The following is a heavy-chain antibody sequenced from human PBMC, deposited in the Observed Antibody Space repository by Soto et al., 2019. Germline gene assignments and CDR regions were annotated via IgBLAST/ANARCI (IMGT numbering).Heavy chain of an antibody. CDR3: AREIDYGSGSPNRATRAHDY. D-gene: IGHD3-10*01. CDR2: ISSSSSYI. CDR1: GFTFSSYS. Sequence: GGSLRLSCAASGFTFSSYSMNWVRQAPGKGLEWVSSISSSSSYIYYADSVKGRFTISRDNAKNSLYLQMNSLRAEDTAVYYCAREIDYGSGSPNRATRAHDYWGQGTLVTVSS. V-gene: IGHV3-21*01. J-gene: IGHJ4*02.